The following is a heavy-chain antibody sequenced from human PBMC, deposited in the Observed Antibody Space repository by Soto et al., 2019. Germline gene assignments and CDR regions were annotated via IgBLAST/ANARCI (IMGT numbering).Heavy chain of an antibody. V-gene: IGHV4-34*01. J-gene: IGHJ4*02. Sequence: PSDTLSLTCAVYGGSFSGYYWSWIRQPPGKGLEWIGSIYHSGSTYYNPSLKSRVTISVDTSKNQFSLKLSSVTAADTAVYYCASIPKLETKSIHWGQGTLVTVSS. CDR2: IYHSGST. D-gene: IGHD1-1*01. CDR3: ASIPKLETKSIH. CDR1: GGSFSGYY.